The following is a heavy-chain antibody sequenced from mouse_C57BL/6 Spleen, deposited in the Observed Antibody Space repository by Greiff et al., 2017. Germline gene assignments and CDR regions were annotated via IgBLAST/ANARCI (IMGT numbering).Heavy chain of an antibody. CDR3: ARFYYYGNYYAMDY. V-gene: IGHV1-39*01. D-gene: IGHD2-1*01. Sequence: EVKVVESGPELVKPGASVKISCKASGYSFTDYNMNWVKQSNGKSLEWIGVINPNYGTTSYNQKFKGKATLTVDQSSSTAYMQLNSLTSEDSAVYYCARFYYYGNYYAMDYWGQGTSVTVSS. CDR1: GYSFTDYN. J-gene: IGHJ4*01. CDR2: INPNYGTT.